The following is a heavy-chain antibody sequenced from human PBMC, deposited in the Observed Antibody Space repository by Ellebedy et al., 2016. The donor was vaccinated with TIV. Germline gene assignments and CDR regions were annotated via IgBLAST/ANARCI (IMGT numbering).Heavy chain of an antibody. J-gene: IGHJ4*02. CDR3: ARHRGTWAPYY. V-gene: IGHV4-39*01. CDR1: GGSFSSSSYY. D-gene: IGHD3-10*01. CDR2: IYYSGST. Sequence: SETLSLXXTVSGGSFSSSSYYWGWIRQPPGKGLEWIGSIYYSGSTYYNPSLKSRVTVSVDTSKNHFSLKLTSVTAADTAVYYCARHRGTWAPYYWGQGTLVTVSS.